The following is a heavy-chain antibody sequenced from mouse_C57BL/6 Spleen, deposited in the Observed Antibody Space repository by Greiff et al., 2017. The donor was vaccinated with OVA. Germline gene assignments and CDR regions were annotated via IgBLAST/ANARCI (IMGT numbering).Heavy chain of an antibody. D-gene: IGHD3-3*01. CDR3: ARHEGTYYAMDY. Sequence: QVQLMASGPALLAPSHTLSITFPVSGFSLTTYVVPWFRPPPGTGLDWLVVLWSDGSTTYNSALKSRLSISKNNSKSQVFLKMNSLQTDDTAMYYCARHEGTYYAMDYWGQGTSVTVSS. J-gene: IGHJ4*01. CDR1: GFSLTTYV. CDR2: LWSDGST. V-gene: IGHV2-6-2*01.